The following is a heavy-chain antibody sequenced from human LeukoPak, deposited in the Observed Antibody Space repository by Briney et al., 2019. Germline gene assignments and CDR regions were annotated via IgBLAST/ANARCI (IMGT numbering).Heavy chain of an antibody. CDR2: IIPIFGTA. V-gene: IGHV1-69*13. CDR3: ARTDPTSRGAFDY. D-gene: IGHD3-10*01. Sequence: SVEVSCKASGGTFSSYAISWVRQAPGQGLEWMGGIIPIFGTANYAQKFQGRVTITADESTSTAYMELSSLRPEDTAVYYCARTDPTSRGAFDYWGQGTLVTVSS. J-gene: IGHJ4*02. CDR1: GGTFSSYA.